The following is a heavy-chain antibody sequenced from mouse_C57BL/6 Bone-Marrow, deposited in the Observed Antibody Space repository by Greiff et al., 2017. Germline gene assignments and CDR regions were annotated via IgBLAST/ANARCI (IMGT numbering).Heavy chain of an antibody. CDR3: ARNRVLRFYAMDY. D-gene: IGHD1-1*01. CDR1: GYAFSSSW. J-gene: IGHJ4*01. Sequence: QVQLQQSGPELVKPGASVKISCKASGYAFSSSWMNWVKQRPGKGLEWIGRIYPGDGDTNYNGKFKGKATLTADKSSSPAYMQLSSLTSEYSAVYFCARNRVLRFYAMDYGGQGTSVTVSS. V-gene: IGHV1-82*01. CDR2: IYPGDGDT.